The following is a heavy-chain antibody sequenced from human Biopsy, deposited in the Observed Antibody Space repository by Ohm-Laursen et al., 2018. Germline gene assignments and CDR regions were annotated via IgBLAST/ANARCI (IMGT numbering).Heavy chain of an antibody. J-gene: IGHJ3*02. Sequence: SVTLSLTCTVSGVSLSSYYWSWIRQPAGEGLEWIGRIYSGGSTNYNPSLKSRVTLSMDTSKRQFSLKLSFVTAADTAVYYCARWTPEYDSSRYYLDAFDTWGQGTKVTVSS. D-gene: IGHD3-22*01. V-gene: IGHV4-4*07. CDR1: GVSLSSYY. CDR2: IYSGGST. CDR3: ARWTPEYDSSRYYLDAFDT.